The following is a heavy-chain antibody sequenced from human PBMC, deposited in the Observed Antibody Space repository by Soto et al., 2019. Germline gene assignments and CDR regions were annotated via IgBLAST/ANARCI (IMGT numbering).Heavy chain of an antibody. CDR2: IYHSGST. J-gene: IGHJ4*02. Sequence: SETLSLTCAVSGYSISSGYYWGWIRQPPGKGLEWIGSIYHSGSTYYNPSLKSRVTISVDTSKNQFSLKLSSVTAADTAVYYCARGGSYGHKTFDYWGQGTLVTVSS. V-gene: IGHV4-38-2*01. CDR3: ARGGSYGHKTFDY. CDR1: GYSISSGYY. D-gene: IGHD5-18*01.